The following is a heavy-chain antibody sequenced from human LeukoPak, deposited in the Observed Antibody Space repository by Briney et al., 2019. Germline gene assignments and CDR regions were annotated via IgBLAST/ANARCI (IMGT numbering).Heavy chain of an antibody. D-gene: IGHD1-26*01. CDR3: AKGDTTWELPHDY. Sequence: PGGSLRLSCAASGFTFSNYWMHWVRPAPGKGLVWVSRINSDGINTSYADSVKGRFTISRDKSKNTLYLQMNSLRAEDTAVYYCAKGDTTWELPHDYWGQGTLVTVSS. CDR1: GFTFSNYW. CDR2: INSDGINT. J-gene: IGHJ4*02. V-gene: IGHV3-74*01.